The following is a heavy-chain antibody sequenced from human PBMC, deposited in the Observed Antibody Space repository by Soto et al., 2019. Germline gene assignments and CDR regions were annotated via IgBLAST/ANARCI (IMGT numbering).Heavy chain of an antibody. Sequence: PGGSLRLSCTVSGFSFGEYAMSWVRQAPGKGLEWVGFIRRKDYGGTTEYAASVKGRFAISRDDSKSIAYLQMNSLKTEDTALYYCTRGRVSGFPQWGEGTLLTV. CDR3: TRGRVSGFPQ. CDR1: GFSFGEYA. J-gene: IGHJ1*01. D-gene: IGHD2-15*01. CDR2: IRRKDYGGTT. V-gene: IGHV3-49*04.